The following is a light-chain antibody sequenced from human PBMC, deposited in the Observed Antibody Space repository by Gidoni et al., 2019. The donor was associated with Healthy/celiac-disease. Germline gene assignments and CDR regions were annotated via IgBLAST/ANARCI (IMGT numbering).Light chain of an antibody. CDR3: QSYDSSLSAVV. CDR2: GNS. J-gene: IGLJ2*01. V-gene: IGLV1-40*01. CDR1: SSNIGAGYD. Sequence: CTGSSSNIGAGYDVHWYQQLPGTAPKLLIYGNSNRPSGVPDRFSGSKSGTSASLAITGLQAEDEADYYCQSYDSSLSAVVFGGGTKLTVL.